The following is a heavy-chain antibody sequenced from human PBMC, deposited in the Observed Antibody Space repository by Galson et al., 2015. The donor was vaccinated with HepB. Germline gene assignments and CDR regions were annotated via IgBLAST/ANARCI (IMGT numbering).Heavy chain of an antibody. CDR1: GFTFSSYD. J-gene: IGHJ2*01. CDR2: IGTAGDT. D-gene: IGHD3-22*01. V-gene: IGHV3-13*04. CDR3: ARGSYYDSRERGVDNWYFDL. Sequence: LRLSCAASGFTFSSYDMHWVRQATGKGLEWVSAIGTAGDTYYPGSVKGRFTISRENAKNSLYLQMNSLRAGDTAVYYRARGSYYDSRERGVDNWYFDLWGRGALVTVSS.